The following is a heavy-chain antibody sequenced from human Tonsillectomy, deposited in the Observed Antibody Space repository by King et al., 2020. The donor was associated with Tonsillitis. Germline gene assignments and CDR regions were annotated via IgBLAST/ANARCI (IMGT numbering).Heavy chain of an antibody. D-gene: IGHD2-15*01. V-gene: IGHV4-39*07. CDR2: IYYSGST. J-gene: IGHJ6*02. CDR1: GGSISSSSYY. CDR3: AREQSPVLDYLDMDV. Sequence: QLQESGPGLVKPSETLSLTCSVSGGSISSSSYYWGWIRQPPGKGLEWIGTIYYSGSTFYNPSLKSRVTISVDTSKNQFSLKLSSVTAADTAVYYCAREQSPVLDYLDMDVWGRGTTVTVSS.